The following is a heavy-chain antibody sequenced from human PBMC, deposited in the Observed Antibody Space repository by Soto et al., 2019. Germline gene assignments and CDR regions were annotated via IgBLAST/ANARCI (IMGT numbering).Heavy chain of an antibody. CDR2: ISSNSETT. CDR3: AKDMKWGGMTTIHYFDS. CDR1: GFIADDYA. V-gene: IGHV3-9*02. D-gene: IGHD4-17*01. Sequence: EMQLVESGGGLVQPGRSLRLSCVGSGFIADDYAMHWVRQPPGKGLEWVSGISSNSETTNYADSVKGRFTISRDNAKNSLFLQMNSLRPEDTALYCCAKDMKWGGMTTIHYFDSWGQGTLVTVSS. J-gene: IGHJ4*02.